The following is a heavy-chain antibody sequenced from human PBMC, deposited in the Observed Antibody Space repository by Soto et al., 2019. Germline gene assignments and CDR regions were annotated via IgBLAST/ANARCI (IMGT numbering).Heavy chain of an antibody. CDR1: GCSISTVGHY. CDR3: ARATGTLRSRNCDY. D-gene: IGHD1-1*01. CDR2: IYHTGST. Sequence: SETLSLTCSVSGCSISTVGHYWTWIRQPPGKGLEWIGSIYHTGSTYYSKSLRSRLTMSVDTSKSQFSLRLSSVTAADTAVYYCARATGTLRSRNCDYWGQGSLVTGSS. V-gene: IGHV4-31*03. J-gene: IGHJ4*02.